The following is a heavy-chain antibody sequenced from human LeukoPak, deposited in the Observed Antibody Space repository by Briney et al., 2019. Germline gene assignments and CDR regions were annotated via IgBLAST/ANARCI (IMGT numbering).Heavy chain of an antibody. D-gene: IGHD3-16*01. CDR2: IYGTGST. CDR3: ARYDSRGSASTRFDY. Sequence: SATLSLTCAVSGYSLGKNYYWGWIRQPPGKRLERIGRIYGTGSTSYNPSLMNRVTMSVDTSKNHFSLKLTSVTAADTAVYYCARYDSRGSASTRFDYWGQGILVTISS. V-gene: IGHV4-38-2*01. J-gene: IGHJ4*02. CDR1: GYSLGKNYY.